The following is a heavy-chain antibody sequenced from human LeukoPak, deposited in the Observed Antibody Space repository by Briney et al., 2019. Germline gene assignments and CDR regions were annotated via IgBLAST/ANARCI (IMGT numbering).Heavy chain of an antibody. CDR2: IYYSGST. J-gene: IGHJ3*01. Sequence: SSETLSLTCTVSGGSISSSSYYWGWIRQPPGKGLEWIGSIYYSGSTYYNPSLKSRVTISVDTSKNQFSLKLSSVTAADTAVYYCARLPRGYFDWLLRDDAFDVWGQGTMVTVSS. CDR1: GGSISSSSYY. CDR3: ARLPRGYFDWLLRDDAFDV. D-gene: IGHD3-9*01. V-gene: IGHV4-39*07.